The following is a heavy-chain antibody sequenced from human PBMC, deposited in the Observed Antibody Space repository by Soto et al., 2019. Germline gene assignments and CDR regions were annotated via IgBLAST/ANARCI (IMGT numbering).Heavy chain of an antibody. D-gene: IGHD3-10*01. CDR3: STSFGSGRRAFNY. CDR2: FNPILSFS. V-gene: IGHV1-69*02. CDR1: GDTFNFYT. J-gene: IGHJ4*02. Sequence: QVQLVQSGAEVKKPGSSVKVSCKASGDTFNFYTINWVRQAPGLGLEWMGRFNPILSFSNSALKFQGRVTLTADKSASTANMVLGRLRSEGTAIYYCSTSFGSGRRAFNYWGQGALVTVSS.